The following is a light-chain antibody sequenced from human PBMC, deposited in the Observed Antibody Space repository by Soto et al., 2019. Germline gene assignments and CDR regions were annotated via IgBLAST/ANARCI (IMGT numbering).Light chain of an antibody. V-gene: IGKV3-20*01. CDR3: QLYGISPH. CDR2: AAS. CDR1: QSVSSYY. Sequence: IVLTQSPGTLSLSPGERATLSCRASQSVSSYYLAWYQQKPGQAPRLLIYAASSRATGIPDRFSGSASGTDFTLTINRLEPEDFAVYYCQLYGISPHFGQGTRLEIK. J-gene: IGKJ5*01.